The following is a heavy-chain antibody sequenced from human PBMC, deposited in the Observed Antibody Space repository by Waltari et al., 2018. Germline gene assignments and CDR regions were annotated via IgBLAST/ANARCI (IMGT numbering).Heavy chain of an antibody. CDR2: ITLAGSST. CDR1: GFTFSNNW. V-gene: IGHV3-74*01. J-gene: IGHJ4*02. CDR3: ARDIGTGAGYYFDY. D-gene: IGHD1-1*01. Sequence: EVQLVESGGGLVQPGGSLRLSCAASGFTFSNNWMHWVRQATGRGLVWVSGITLAGSSTNYAYSVKCRFTISRGNAKNTLYLQMNSLRAEDTAVYYCARDIGTGAGYYFDYWGQGTLVTVSS.